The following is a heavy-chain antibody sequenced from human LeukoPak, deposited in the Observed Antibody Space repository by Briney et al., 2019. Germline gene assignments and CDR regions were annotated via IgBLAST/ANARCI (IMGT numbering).Heavy chain of an antibody. CDR2: ISYVGSNK. CDR1: GFTFRSYA. D-gene: IGHD3-22*01. V-gene: IGHV3-30*04. J-gene: IGHJ4*02. CDR3: ARGAYYDSSGYYNYFDY. Sequence: PGRSLRLSCAAPGFTFRSYAMPWVRQAPGKGLGGVAVISYVGSNKYYADSVKGRFTISRDNSRNTLYLQMNSVRAEDTAVYYCARGAYYDSSGYYNYFDYWGQGTLVTVSS.